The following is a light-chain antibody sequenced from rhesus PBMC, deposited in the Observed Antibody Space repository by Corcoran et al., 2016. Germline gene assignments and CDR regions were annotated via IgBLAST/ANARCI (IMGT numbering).Light chain of an antibody. V-gene: IGKV1-74*01. CDR2: TAS. Sequence: DIQMTQSPSSLSASVGDRVTLTFRASENVNNYLNWYHKKPGKTPKILIYTASTLQSGVPSRFSGSGSGTDYNFTISSLQPEDVATYYCQHGYGTPLTFGGGTKVEIK. J-gene: IGKJ4*01. CDR1: ENVNNY. CDR3: QHGYGTPLT.